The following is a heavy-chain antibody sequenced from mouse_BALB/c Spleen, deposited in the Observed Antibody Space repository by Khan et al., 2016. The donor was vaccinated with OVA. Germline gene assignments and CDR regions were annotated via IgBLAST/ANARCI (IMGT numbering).Heavy chain of an antibody. CDR3: ARAGYSSMVYTMDD. CDR2: IYPGNINT. D-gene: IGHD2-10*02. V-gene: IGHV1S56*01. J-gene: IGHJ4*01. Sequence: QVQLQQSGPELVKPGASVRISCKASGYTFTNYYIHWVKQRPGQGLEWIGWIYPGNINTKYNERFKGKATLTADKSSSTAYMQLISLTSEDSAVYFGARAGYSSMVYTMDDWGLGTSVTVSS. CDR1: GYTFTNYY.